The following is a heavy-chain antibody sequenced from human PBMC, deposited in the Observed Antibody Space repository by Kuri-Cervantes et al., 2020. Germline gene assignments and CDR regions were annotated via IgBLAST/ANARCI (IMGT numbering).Heavy chain of an antibody. CDR2: TSAYNGNT. CDR1: GYTFTSYG. D-gene: IGHD6-13*01. CDR3: AREIAAAGIRWFDP. J-gene: IGHJ5*02. Sequence: ASVKVSCKASGYTFTSYGISWVRQAPGQGLEWMGWTSAYNGNTNYAQKLQGRVTMTTDTSTSTAYMELRSLRSDDTAVYYCAREIAAAGIRWFDPWGQGTLVTVSS. V-gene: IGHV1-18*01.